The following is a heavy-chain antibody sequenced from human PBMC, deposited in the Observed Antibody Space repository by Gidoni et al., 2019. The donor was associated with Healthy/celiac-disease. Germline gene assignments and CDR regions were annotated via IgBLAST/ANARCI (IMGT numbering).Heavy chain of an antibody. V-gene: IGHV3-23*01. D-gene: IGHD2-15*01. J-gene: IGHJ4*02. CDR2: ISGSGGST. Sequence: EVQLLESGGGLVQPGGSLSLSCAASGFTFSSYPMSWVRQAPGKGLAGFSAISGSGGSTYYADAVKGRFTISRDNSKNTLYLQMNSLRAEDTAVYYCAKYATLGYCSGGSCYVLDYWGQGTLVTVSS. CDR3: AKYATLGYCSGGSCYVLDY. CDR1: GFTFSSYP.